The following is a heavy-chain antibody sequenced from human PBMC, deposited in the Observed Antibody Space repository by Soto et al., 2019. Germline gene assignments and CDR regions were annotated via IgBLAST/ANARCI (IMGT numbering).Heavy chain of an antibody. CDR2: ISGSSSYI. CDR1: GFSFTDYS. J-gene: IGHJ6*03. CDR3: ARDGAYCSGTGCRDYYHYMDV. Sequence: EVQLVESGGGLVKPGGSLRLSCAASGFSFTDYSMNWVRQAPGKGLEWVSSISGSSSYIYYAVSLKGRFTVSRDNAERSLFLQMNSLGAEDTAVYYCARDGAYCSGTGCRDYYHYMDVWGKGTTVTVSS. V-gene: IGHV3-21*01. D-gene: IGHD2-2*01.